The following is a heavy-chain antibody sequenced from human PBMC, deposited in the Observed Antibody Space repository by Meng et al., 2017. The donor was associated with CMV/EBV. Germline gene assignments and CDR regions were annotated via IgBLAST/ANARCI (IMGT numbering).Heavy chain of an antibody. Sequence: GGSLRLSCPASGFTFSSYSMNWVRQAPGKGLEWVSYISSSSSTIYYADSVKGRFTISRDNAKNSLYLQMNSLRAENTAVYYCARDDDSSGYSYYYYGMDVWGQGTTVTVSS. CDR2: ISSSSSTI. CDR1: GFTFSSYS. V-gene: IGHV3-48*04. CDR3: ARDDDSSGYSYYYYGMDV. D-gene: IGHD3-22*01. J-gene: IGHJ6*02.